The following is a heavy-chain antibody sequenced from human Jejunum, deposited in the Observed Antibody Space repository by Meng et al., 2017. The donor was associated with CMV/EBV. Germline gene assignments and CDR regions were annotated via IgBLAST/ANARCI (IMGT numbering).Heavy chain of an antibody. V-gene: IGHV4-34*01. Sequence: YGWSFSGYCGSWIRQSPGQGLEWIGQINHSGSASYNPSLRRRVTISEDTSKNQFSLRLTSVTAADTAIYYCARKYCGSSNCYPFDYWGQGELVTVSS. D-gene: IGHD2-2*01. CDR2: INHSGSA. J-gene: IGHJ4*02. CDR3: ARKYCGSSNCYPFDY. CDR1: GWSFSGYC.